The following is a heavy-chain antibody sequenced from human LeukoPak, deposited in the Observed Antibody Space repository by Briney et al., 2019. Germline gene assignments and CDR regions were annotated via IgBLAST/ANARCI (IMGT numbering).Heavy chain of an antibody. CDR1: GGSVSSGSYY. V-gene: IGHV4-61*01. J-gene: IGHJ6*02. CDR2: IYYSGST. D-gene: IGHD3-22*01. CDR3: ARMYYYDSSGYYIPYYYYGMDV. Sequence: PSETLSLTCTVSGGSVSSGSYYWSWIRQPPGKGLEWIGYIYYSGSTNYNPSLKSRVTISVDTSKNQFSLKLSSVTAADTAVYYCARMYYYDSSGYYIPYYYYGMDVWGQGTTVTVSS.